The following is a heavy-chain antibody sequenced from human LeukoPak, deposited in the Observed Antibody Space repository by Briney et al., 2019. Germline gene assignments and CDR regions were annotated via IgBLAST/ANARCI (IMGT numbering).Heavy chain of an antibody. Sequence: SETLSLTCTVSGYSISSGYYWGWIRQPPGKGLEWIGSIYHSGSTYYNPSLKSRVTISVDTSKNQFSLKLSSVTAADTAVYYCARGPGYSSSWRRTPYYYYYMDVWGKGTTVTVSS. V-gene: IGHV4-38-2*02. CDR1: GYSISSGYY. D-gene: IGHD6-13*01. CDR2: IYHSGST. J-gene: IGHJ6*03. CDR3: ARGPGYSSSWRRTPYYYYYMDV.